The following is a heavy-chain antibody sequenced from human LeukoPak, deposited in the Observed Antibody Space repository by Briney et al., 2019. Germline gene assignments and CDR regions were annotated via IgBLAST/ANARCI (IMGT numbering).Heavy chain of an antibody. V-gene: IGHV3-23*01. CDR1: GGSFSGYY. J-gene: IGHJ4*02. D-gene: IGHD2-2*03. CDR2: ISGSGGST. Sequence: ETLSLTCAVYGGSFSGYYWSWIRQAPGKGLEWVSAISGSGGSTYYADSVKGRFTISRDNSKNTLYLQMNSLRAEDTAVYYCAKVLSRDGYSYSNYVDYWGQGTLVTVSS. CDR3: AKVLSRDGYSYSNYVDY.